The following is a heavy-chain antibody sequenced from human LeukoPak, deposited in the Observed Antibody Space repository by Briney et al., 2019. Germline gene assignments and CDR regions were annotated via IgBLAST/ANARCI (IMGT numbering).Heavy chain of an antibody. Sequence: PGGSLRLSCAVSTFIFNTYIMNWVRQAPGKGLEWVSYISSTGNTIYYADSVKGRFTISRDNAKNSLYLQMNSLRAEDTAIYYCARERRRVGTTPDAFDIWGQGTMVIVSS. CDR2: ISSTGNTI. CDR1: TFIFNTYI. D-gene: IGHD1-26*01. J-gene: IGHJ3*02. V-gene: IGHV3-48*01. CDR3: ARERRRVGTTPDAFDI.